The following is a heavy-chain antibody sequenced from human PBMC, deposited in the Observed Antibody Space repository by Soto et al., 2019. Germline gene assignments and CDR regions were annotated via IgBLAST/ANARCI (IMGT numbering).Heavy chain of an antibody. V-gene: IGHV3-49*03. J-gene: IGHJ6*02. CDR1: GFIFGDFA. D-gene: IGHD1-1*01. CDR2: ISSKAYGGTT. Sequence: GGCLRLSSTAFGFIFGDFAMSWFRQAPGKGLEWEGLISSKAYGGTTEYAASVTGRLTTSRDDSKRMAYLQMTRLKKEDTAGYDYARELEPIDRIDYYYYCGMDVWGQGTTVTVSS. CDR3: ARELEPIDRIDYYYYCGMDV.